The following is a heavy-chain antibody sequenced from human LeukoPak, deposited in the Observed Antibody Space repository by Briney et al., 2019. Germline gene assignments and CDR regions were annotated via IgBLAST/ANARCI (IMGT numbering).Heavy chain of an antibody. CDR3: ARGHNENRYKSTIDI. Sequence: PSGTLSLTCGVSGDSISSSTWWNWVRQPPGKGLEWIGEIYHSGSTNSNPSLKSRVIISVDKTKNQFSLKLNSVTAADTAMYYCARGHNENRYKSTIDIWGQGTMVTVSS. J-gene: IGHJ3*02. V-gene: IGHV4-4*02. D-gene: IGHD1-1*01. CDR1: GDSISSSTW. CDR2: IYHSGST.